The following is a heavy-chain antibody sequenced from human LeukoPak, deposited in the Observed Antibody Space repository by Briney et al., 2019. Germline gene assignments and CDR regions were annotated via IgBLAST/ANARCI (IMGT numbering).Heavy chain of an antibody. D-gene: IGHD3-10*01. CDR3: TTYYYGSGKPS. Sequence: SETLSLTCAVYGGSFSGYYWSWIRQPPGKGLEWIGEINHSGSTNYNPSLKSRVTISVDTSKNQFSLKLSSVTAADTAVYYCTTYYYGSGKPSWGQGTLVTVSS. J-gene: IGHJ5*02. V-gene: IGHV4-34*01. CDR1: GGSFSGYY. CDR2: INHSGST.